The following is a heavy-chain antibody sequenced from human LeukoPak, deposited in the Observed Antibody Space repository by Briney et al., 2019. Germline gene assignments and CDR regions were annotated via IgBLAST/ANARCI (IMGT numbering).Heavy chain of an antibody. V-gene: IGHV4-59*08. CDR2: IYYSRST. D-gene: IGHD5-24*01. CDR3: ARAGRTDGYKSSFDY. CDR1: GGSISSYY. Sequence: SDTLSLTCTVSGGSISSYYWSWIRQPPAQGLDWIGYIYYSRSTTYNPSLNRHVTLSVDTSKNQSSLQLSSVTAADTAVYYCARAGRTDGYKSSFDYWGQGTLVTVSS. J-gene: IGHJ4*02.